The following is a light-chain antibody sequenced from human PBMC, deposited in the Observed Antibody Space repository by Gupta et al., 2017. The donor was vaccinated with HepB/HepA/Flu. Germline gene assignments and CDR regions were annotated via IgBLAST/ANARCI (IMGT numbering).Light chain of an antibody. Sequence: QSALTQPASVSGSPGQAITISCTGTSNDVGAYNFVPWYQPHPDKAPERMIYEVTKRPSGVSNRFSGSKSGNTASLTISGLQPEDEADYYCCSYVGSSTVVFGGGTKLTVL. CDR3: CSYVGSSTVV. CDR1: SNDVGAYNF. V-gene: IGLV2-23*02. J-gene: IGLJ2*01. CDR2: EVT.